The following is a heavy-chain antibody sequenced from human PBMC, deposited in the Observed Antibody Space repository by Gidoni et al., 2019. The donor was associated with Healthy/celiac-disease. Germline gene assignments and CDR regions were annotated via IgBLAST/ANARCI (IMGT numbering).Heavy chain of an antibody. CDR3: AKDTDLEWLLLLGWFDP. J-gene: IGHJ5*02. CDR1: GFTLSSYA. CDR2: ISGSGGST. Sequence: EVQLLESGGGVVQPGGSLRLSCAASGFTLSSYAMSGVRQAPGKGLVWVSAISGSGGSTYYADSVKGRFTISRDNSKNTLYLQMNSLRAEDTAVYYCAKDTDLEWLLLLGWFDPWGQGTLVTVSS. V-gene: IGHV3-23*01. D-gene: IGHD3-3*01.